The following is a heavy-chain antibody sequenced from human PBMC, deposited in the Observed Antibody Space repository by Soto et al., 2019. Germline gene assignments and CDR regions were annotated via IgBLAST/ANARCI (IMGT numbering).Heavy chain of an antibody. CDR2: ISASGSDG. CDR3: AKGDSDYYFDS. V-gene: IGHV3-23*01. Sequence: EVKLLDSGGGLVQPGGSLRLSCAASGFTFSTYVMAWVRQAPGRGLEWVSGISASGSDGFYTDSVKGRFIISRDNSKNTLYLQMNSLRVDDTALYFCAKGDSDYYFDSLGQGTLVTVSS. D-gene: IGHD4-4*01. CDR1: GFTFSTYV. J-gene: IGHJ4*02.